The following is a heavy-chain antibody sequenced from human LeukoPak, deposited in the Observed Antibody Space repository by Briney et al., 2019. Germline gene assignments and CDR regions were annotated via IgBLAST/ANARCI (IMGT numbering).Heavy chain of an antibody. J-gene: IGHJ4*02. Sequence: SETLSLTCTVSGGSISSGTHYYNWIRQHPGKGLEWIGYIYYTGITSYNPSLKSRVTMSVDTSMNQVSLKVTSLTAADTAVYYCAASSGVTLGRFWGQGALVTVSS. CDR3: AASSGVTLGRF. V-gene: IGHV4-31*03. CDR1: GGSISSGTHY. D-gene: IGHD3-16*01. CDR2: IYYTGIT.